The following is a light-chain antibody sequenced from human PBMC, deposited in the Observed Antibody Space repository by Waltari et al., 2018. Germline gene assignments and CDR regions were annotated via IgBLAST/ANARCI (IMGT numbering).Light chain of an antibody. J-gene: IGLJ2*01. CDR3: TSYAVTKVV. Sequence: QSVLTQPPSASGFLGHSLAIPCTVTSSALGVYNHVSLYQQHPGKAPKLLIYEVTKRPSGVPDRFSGSKSGNTASLTVSGLQAEDEADYYCTSYAVTKVVFGGGTKLTVL. CDR2: EVT. V-gene: IGLV2-8*01. CDR1: SSALGVYNH.